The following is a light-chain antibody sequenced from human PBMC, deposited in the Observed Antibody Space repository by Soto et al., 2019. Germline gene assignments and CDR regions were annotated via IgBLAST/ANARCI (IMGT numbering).Light chain of an antibody. CDR3: QHRGSWPRT. V-gene: IGKV3-11*01. Sequence: EIVLTQSPATLSLSPGERATISCRASQSVSSYLAWYQQKPGQAPRLLIYDASNRATGIPARFSGSGSGTDFTLTISRLEPEDFAVYYCQHRGSWPRTFGQGTKLEIK. CDR2: DAS. J-gene: IGKJ1*01. CDR1: QSVSSY.